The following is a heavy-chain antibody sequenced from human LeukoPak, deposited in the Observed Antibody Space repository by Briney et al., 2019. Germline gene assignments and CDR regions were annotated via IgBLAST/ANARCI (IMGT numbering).Heavy chain of an antibody. CDR2: IHYNSGHS. Sequence: GRSLRLSCAASGFMFGDYAMHWARQAPGKGLEWVAGIHYNSGHSGYADSVKGRFTISRDNARNSLYLQLNSLRAEDTAVYYCARGVSSNWNYLYFDYWGQGTLVTVSS. V-gene: IGHV3-9*01. D-gene: IGHD1-7*01. CDR3: ARGVSSNWNYLYFDY. J-gene: IGHJ4*02. CDR1: GFMFGDYA.